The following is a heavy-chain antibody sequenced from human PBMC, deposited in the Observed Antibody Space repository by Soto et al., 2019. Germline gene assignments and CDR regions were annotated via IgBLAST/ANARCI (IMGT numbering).Heavy chain of an antibody. J-gene: IGHJ4*02. D-gene: IGHD6-19*01. CDR1: GGSISSSSYY. CDR2: IYYSGST. Sequence: QLQLQESGPGLVKPSETLSLTCTVSGGSISSSSYYWGWIRQPPGKGLEWIGSIYYSGSTYYNPSLKSRVTISVDXXKXQXXLKLSSVTAADTAVYYCARLTNLLRIAVAGYKFDYWGQGTLVTVSS. V-gene: IGHV4-39*01. CDR3: ARLTNLLRIAVAGYKFDY.